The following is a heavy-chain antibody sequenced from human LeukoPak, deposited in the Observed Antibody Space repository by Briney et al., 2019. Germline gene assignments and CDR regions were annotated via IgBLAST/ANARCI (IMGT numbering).Heavy chain of an antibody. D-gene: IGHD6-19*01. CDR2: FSGTSST. CDR1: GFTFSSYA. J-gene: IGHJ4*02. CDR3: AKLKQWQPQRYFFEY. Sequence: PGGSLRLSCAASGFTFSSYAMSWVRQAQGKGLEWVSTFSGTSSTSYADAVKGRVTISRDNSKNTLYLQLNSLRAEDTAVYYCAKLKQWQPQRYFFEYWGQGALVTVAS. V-gene: IGHV3-23*01.